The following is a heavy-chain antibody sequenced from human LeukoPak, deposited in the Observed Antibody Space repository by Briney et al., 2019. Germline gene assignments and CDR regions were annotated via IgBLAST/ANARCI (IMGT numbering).Heavy chain of an antibody. CDR2: LNPNSGGT. J-gene: IGHJ4*02. CDR3: ARDRPPQLVRPFDY. D-gene: IGHD6-13*01. CDR1: GYTFTGFC. V-gene: IGHV1-2*02. Sequence: ASVKVSCKASGYTFTGFCIHWVRQAPGQGLEWMGWLNPNSGGTNYAQNFQGRVTMTRDTSISTGYMELSRLRSDDTAVYYCARDRPPQLVRPFDYWGQGTLVTVSS.